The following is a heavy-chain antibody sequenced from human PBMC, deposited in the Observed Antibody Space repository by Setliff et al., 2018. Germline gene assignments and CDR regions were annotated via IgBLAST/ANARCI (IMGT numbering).Heavy chain of an antibody. D-gene: IGHD6-19*01. CDR1: GLSLSSTTYY. V-gene: IGHV4-39*07. CDR3: ARGPDLTAVGNEYFYGLDV. Sequence: PSETLSLTCTVSGLSLSSTTYYWAWIRQTPGKGLEWVGSLSFAGDAYYNPSLKSRVTMSLDTSKNQFSLRVKSVTAADTAIYFCARGPDLTAVGNEYFYGLDVWGRGATVTVSS. CDR2: LSFAGDA. J-gene: IGHJ6*02.